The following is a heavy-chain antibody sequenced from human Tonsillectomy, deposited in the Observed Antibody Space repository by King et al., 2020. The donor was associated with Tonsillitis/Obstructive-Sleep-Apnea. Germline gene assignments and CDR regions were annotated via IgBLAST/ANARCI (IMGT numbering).Heavy chain of an antibody. V-gene: IGHV4-31*03. CDR2: ISSGCSA. Sequence: VQLQESGPGLVKPSQTLSVTCTVSGGSISSGTYYWGWIRQHPGKGPEWLGCISSGCSAYYHPSLKSRLTISLETSKNQFSLRLNSVTAADTAIYYCARSTEYSKYETFWGQGTLVTVS. CDR3: ARSTEYSKYETF. D-gene: IGHD4-11*01. J-gene: IGHJ4*02. CDR1: GGSISSGTYY.